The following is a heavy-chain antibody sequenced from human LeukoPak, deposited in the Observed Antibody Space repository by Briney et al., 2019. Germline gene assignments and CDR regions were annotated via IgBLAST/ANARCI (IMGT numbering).Heavy chain of an antibody. J-gene: IGHJ4*02. CDR2: ISRNGDTI. Sequence: GGSLRLSCAASGFIFGGYEMNWVRQAPGRGLEWLGYISRNGDTIHYADSVKGRFTISRDNAKNSLYLQMNSLRAEDTAVYYCARLASDTRFDYWGQGTLVTVSS. CDR1: GFIFGGYE. V-gene: IGHV3-48*03. CDR3: ARLASDTRFDY.